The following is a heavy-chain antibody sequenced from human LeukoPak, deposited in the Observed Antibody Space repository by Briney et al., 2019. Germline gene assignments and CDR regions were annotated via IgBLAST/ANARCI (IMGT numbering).Heavy chain of an antibody. CDR2: IKQDGSEK. D-gene: IGHD5-12*01. V-gene: IGHV3-7*03. J-gene: IGHJ6*02. Sequence: GGSLRLSCAASGFTFSSYWMSWVRQSPGKGLEWLANIKQDGSEKYYVDSVKGRFTISRDNAKNSLYLQMNSLRAEDTAVYYCARDRGGYDYPSYGMDVWGQGTTVTVSS. CDR3: ARDRGGYDYPSYGMDV. CDR1: GFTFSSYW.